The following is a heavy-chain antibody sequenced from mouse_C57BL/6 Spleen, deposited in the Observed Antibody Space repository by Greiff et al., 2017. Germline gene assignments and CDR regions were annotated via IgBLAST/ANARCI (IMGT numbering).Heavy chain of an antibody. CDR1: GYTFTDYE. J-gene: IGHJ3*01. V-gene: IGHV1-15*01. CDR2: IDPETGGT. Sequence: VQLQQSGAELVRPGASVTLSCKASGYTFTDYEMHWVKQTPVHGLEWIGAIDPETGGTAYNQKFKGKAILTADKSSSTAYMELRSLTSENSAVYYCTREPYYSNYGFAYWGQGTLVTVSA. D-gene: IGHD2-5*01. CDR3: TREPYYSNYGFAY.